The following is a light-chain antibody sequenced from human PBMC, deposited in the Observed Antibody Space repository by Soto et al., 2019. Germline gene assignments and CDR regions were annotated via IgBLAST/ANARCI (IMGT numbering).Light chain of an antibody. V-gene: IGKV3-20*01. CDR2: GAS. Sequence: EIVLTQSPGTLSLSPGEGATLSCRASQSVTSTYLTWYQQKPGQALRLLIYGASSRATGIPDGFSGSGSGTGLTLAISRLEPEDFAVCYCRQQGISQFSFGPGTKVDMK. CDR1: QSVTSTY. J-gene: IGKJ3*01. CDR3: RQQGISQFS.